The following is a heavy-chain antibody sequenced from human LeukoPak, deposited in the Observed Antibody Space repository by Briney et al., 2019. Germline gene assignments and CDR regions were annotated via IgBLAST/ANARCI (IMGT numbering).Heavy chain of an antibody. CDR3: AGVGGARPNTFDY. D-gene: IGHD6-6*01. Sequence: GGSLRLSCAASEFTFSSYWMSWVRQAPGKGLEWVANIKQDGSEKYYVDSVKGRFTISRDNAKNSLYLQMNSLRAEDTAVYYCAGVGGARPNTFDYWGQGTLVTVSS. J-gene: IGHJ4*02. CDR1: EFTFSSYW. CDR2: IKQDGSEK. V-gene: IGHV3-7*04.